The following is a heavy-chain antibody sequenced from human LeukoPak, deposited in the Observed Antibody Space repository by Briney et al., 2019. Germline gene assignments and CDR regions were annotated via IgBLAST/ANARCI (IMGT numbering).Heavy chain of an antibody. Sequence: KPGGSLRVSCAASGFTFSDSDYYLSWIRQAPGKGLEWVSDITSVGSYTKYADSVKGRFTISRDNAENSLYLQMNSLRADDTAVYYCARGNPGPDYWGQGTLVTVSS. CDR3: ARGNPGPDY. CDR1: GFTFSDSDYY. V-gene: IGHV3-11*06. D-gene: IGHD1-14*01. CDR2: ITSVGSYT. J-gene: IGHJ4*02.